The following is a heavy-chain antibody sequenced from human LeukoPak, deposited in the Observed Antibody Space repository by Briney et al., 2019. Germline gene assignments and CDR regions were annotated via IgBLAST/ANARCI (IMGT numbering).Heavy chain of an antibody. D-gene: IGHD4-11*01. CDR2: IYYSGST. CDR1: GGSISSSSYY. V-gene: IGHV4-39*01. Sequence: SETLSLTCTVSGGSISSSSYYWGWIRQPPGKGLEWIGSIYYSGSTYYNPSLKSRVTISVDTSKNQFSLKLSSVTAADTAVYYCARLHDYRFDYWGRGTLVTVSS. J-gene: IGHJ4*02. CDR3: ARLHDYRFDY.